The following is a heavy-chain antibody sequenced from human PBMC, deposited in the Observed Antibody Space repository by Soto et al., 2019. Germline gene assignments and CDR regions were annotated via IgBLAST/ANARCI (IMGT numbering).Heavy chain of an antibody. V-gene: IGHV3-23*01. D-gene: IGHD2-2*01. J-gene: IGHJ6*03. Sequence: GGSLRLSCAASGFTFSSYAMSWVRQAPGKGLEWVSAISGSGGSTYYAESVKGRFTISRDNSKNKLYLQMNSLRAEDTAVYYCATRTRFVVVPAAMRGPSYYYMDVWGKGTTVTVSS. CDR3: ATRTRFVVVPAAMRGPSYYYMDV. CDR2: ISGSGGST. CDR1: GFTFSSYA.